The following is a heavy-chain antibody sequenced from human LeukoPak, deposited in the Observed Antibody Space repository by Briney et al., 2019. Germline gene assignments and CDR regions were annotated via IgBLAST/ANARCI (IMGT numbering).Heavy chain of an antibody. CDR3: ARDSVRGRRYDFWSGLLLLDY. Sequence: GASVKVSCKASGYTFTSYGISWVRQAPGQGLEWMGWISAYNGNTNYAQKLQGRVTMTTDTSTSTAYMELRSLRSDDTAVYYCARDSVRGRRYDFWSGLLLLDYWGQGTLVTVSS. CDR2: ISAYNGNT. J-gene: IGHJ4*02. CDR1: GYTFTSYG. D-gene: IGHD3-3*01. V-gene: IGHV1-18*01.